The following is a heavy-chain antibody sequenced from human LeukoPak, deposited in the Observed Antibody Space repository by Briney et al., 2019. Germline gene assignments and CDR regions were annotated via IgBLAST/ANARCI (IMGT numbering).Heavy chain of an antibody. D-gene: IGHD3-22*01. CDR3: ARQVRDSSPGLYFDY. CDR1: VGSISSSICY. V-gene: IGHV4-39*01. J-gene: IGHJ4*02. Sequence: SETLFLTCSVPVGSISSSICYSGRMRQPPGKGLEELGRIYYSGSTYYNPAFKSRVTISVATSKNKFSLKLSSVTAADTAVCYCARQVRDSSPGLYFDYWGQGTLVTVSS. CDR2: IYYSGST.